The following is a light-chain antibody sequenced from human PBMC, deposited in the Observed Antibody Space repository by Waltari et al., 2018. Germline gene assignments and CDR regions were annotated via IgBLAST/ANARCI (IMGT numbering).Light chain of an antibody. CDR1: TSNIGSQT. V-gene: IGLV1-44*01. J-gene: IGLJ3*02. CDR2: GNH. Sequence: QSVLTQPPSVSGAPGQRVTISCSGTTSNIGSQTMIWHQHVPGTAPKNLIYGNHRRPSGVPDRFSGSKSATSASLDINGLHSDDEAVYYCATWDDSLNTPVFGGGTKVTVL. CDR3: ATWDDSLNTPV.